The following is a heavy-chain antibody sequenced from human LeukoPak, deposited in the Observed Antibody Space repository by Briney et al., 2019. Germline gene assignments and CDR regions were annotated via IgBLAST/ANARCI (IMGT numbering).Heavy chain of an antibody. CDR3: AREQNYYGSVTSFDY. D-gene: IGHD3-10*01. V-gene: IGHV4-59*11. Sequence: PSQTLSLTCTVSGGSISSHYWNWIRQPPGKGLEWIGYIYYSGSTDYNPSLKSRVTMSVDKSKNQFSLKLTSVTAADTAMYYCAREQNYYGSVTSFDYWGQGTLVTVSS. CDR2: IYYSGST. J-gene: IGHJ4*02. CDR1: GGSISSHY.